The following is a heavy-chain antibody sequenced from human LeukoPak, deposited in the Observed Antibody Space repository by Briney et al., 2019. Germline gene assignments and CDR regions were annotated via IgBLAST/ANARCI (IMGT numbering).Heavy chain of an antibody. CDR2: ISGSGGST. Sequence: GGSLRLSCAASGFTFSSYAMSWVRKAPGKGLEWVSAISGSGGSTYYADSVKGRFTISRDNSKNTLYLQMNSLRAEDTAVYYCAKSPCYYYGMDVWGQGTTVTVSS. CDR1: GFTFSSYA. V-gene: IGHV3-23*01. J-gene: IGHJ6*02. CDR3: AKSPCYYYGMDV.